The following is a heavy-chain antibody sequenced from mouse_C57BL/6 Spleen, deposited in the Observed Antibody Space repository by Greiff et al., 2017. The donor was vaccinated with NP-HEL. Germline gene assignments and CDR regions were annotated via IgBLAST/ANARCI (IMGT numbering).Heavy chain of an antibody. V-gene: IGHV1-52*01. CDR1: GYTFTSYW. J-gene: IGHJ4*01. CDR2: IDPSDSET. D-gene: IGHD2-5*01. Sequence: QVQLKQPGAELVRPGSSVKLSCKASGYTFTSYWMHWVKQRPIQGLEWIGNIDPSDSETHYNQKFKDKATLTVDKSSSTAYMQLSSLTSEDSAVYYCARSGSNSWFCMDYWGQGTSVTVSS. CDR3: ARSGSNSWFCMDY.